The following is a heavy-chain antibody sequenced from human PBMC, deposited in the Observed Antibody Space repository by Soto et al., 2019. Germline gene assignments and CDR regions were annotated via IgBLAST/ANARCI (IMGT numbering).Heavy chain of an antibody. V-gene: IGHV4-59*08. CDR1: GGSISSYY. D-gene: IGHD2-2*01. CDR2: IYYSGST. CDR3: ARLNGYCISSSCHGHYAMDV. J-gene: IGHJ6*02. Sequence: SETLSLTCTVSGGSISSYYWSWIRQPPGKGLEWIGYIYYSGSTNYNPSLNSRVTISVDTSKNQFSLKVTSVTAADTAVYYCARLNGYCISSSCHGHYAMDVWGQGTTVTAP.